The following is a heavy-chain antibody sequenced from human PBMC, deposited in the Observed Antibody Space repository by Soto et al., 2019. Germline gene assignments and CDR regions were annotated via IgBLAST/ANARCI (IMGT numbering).Heavy chain of an antibody. CDR2: IFQSGTT. CDR3: ACRIGAAGHNWFDP. D-gene: IGHD6-13*01. V-gene: IGHV4-4*02. Sequence: SETLSLTCCVSGGTISSSNWWRLVRQPPGKGLEWIGEIFQSGTTNFNPSLKSRVTISVDKSKNQFSLNLSSVTAADTAMYYCACRIGAAGHNWFDPWGQGTLVTVSS. J-gene: IGHJ5*02. CDR1: GGTISSSNW.